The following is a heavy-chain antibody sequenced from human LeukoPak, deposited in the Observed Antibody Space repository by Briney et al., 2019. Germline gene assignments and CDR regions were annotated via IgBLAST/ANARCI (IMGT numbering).Heavy chain of an antibody. CDR3: ARGLKREYSSSWYLGY. CDR2: IYYSGST. J-gene: IGHJ4*02. D-gene: IGHD6-13*01. Sequence: PSETLSLTCTVSGGSISSSSYYWGWIRQPPGKGLEWIGSIYYSGSTYYNPSLKSRVTISVDTSKNQFSLKLSSVTAADTAVYYCARGLKREYSSSWYLGYWGQGTLVTVSS. V-gene: IGHV4-39*07. CDR1: GGSISSSSYY.